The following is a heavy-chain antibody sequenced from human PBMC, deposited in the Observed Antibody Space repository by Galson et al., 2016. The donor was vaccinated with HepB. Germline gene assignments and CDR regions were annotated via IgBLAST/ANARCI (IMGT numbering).Heavy chain of an antibody. CDR2: ISRSGDST. J-gene: IGHJ6*04. CDR1: GFSFSSYG. D-gene: IGHD1-26*01. CDR3: VQGSTAPDV. V-gene: IGHV3-23*01. Sequence: SLRLSCAASGFSFSSYGMTWVRQAPGKGLEVVSSISRSGDSTDYADSVKGRFTISRDNSKNTLSLQMNSLRADDAAVYYCVQGSTAPDVWGKGTTVTVSS.